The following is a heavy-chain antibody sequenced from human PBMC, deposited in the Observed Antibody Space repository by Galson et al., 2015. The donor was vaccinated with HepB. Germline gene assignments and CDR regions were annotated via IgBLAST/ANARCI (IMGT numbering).Heavy chain of an antibody. CDR1: GDSITTVNYY. Sequence: TLSLTCSVSGDSITTVNYYWNWLRQPAGGGLEWIGRIYGSGTTYNNPSLNSRVTMSLDRYNNQFSLNMISMTAADSAVYYCARGRNGHNDFDSWGQGTLVTVSS. CDR2: IYGSGTT. D-gene: IGHD5-24*01. V-gene: IGHV4-61*02. J-gene: IGHJ4*02. CDR3: ARGRNGHNDFDS.